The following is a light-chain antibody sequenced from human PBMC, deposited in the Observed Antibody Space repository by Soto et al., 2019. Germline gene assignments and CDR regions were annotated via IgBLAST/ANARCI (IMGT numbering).Light chain of an antibody. CDR3: QQYVSLPIT. CDR1: QSISSSY. CDR2: GAF. J-gene: IGKJ5*01. V-gene: IGKV3-20*01. Sequence: EIVLTQSPGTLSLSPEERATLSCRASQSISSSYLAWYQQKPGQAPRLLIYGAFSRATGIPERFSGSGSGTDFTLTINRVEPEDFEVYYCQQYVSLPITFGQGTRLEIK.